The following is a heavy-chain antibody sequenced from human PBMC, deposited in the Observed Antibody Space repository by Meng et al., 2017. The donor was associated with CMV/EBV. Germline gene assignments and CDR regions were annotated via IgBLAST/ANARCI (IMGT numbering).Heavy chain of an antibody. Sequence: GESLKISCAAAGFTFSSYEMNWVRQAPGKGLEWVSYIGSSGSTIYYADSVKGRFTISRDNAKNPLYLQMNSLRAEDTAVYYCARARERITIFGVVTYFGMDVWGQGTTVTVSS. V-gene: IGHV3-48*03. D-gene: IGHD3-3*01. CDR3: ARARERITIFGVVTYFGMDV. J-gene: IGHJ6*02. CDR1: GFTFSSYE. CDR2: IGSSGSTI.